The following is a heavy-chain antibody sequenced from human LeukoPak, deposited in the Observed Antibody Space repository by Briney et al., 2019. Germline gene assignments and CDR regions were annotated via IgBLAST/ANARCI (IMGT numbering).Heavy chain of an antibody. CDR2: INPNSGGT. Sequence: ASVTLSCKASGYTFTAYYMHWVRQAPGQGLEWMGWINPNSGGTNYAQKFQGRVTMTRDTSISTAYMELSRLRSDDTAVYYCARDRVVVPAAFDYWGQGTLVTVSS. J-gene: IGHJ4*02. CDR3: ARDRVVVPAAFDY. D-gene: IGHD2-2*01. CDR1: GYTFTAYY. V-gene: IGHV1-2*02.